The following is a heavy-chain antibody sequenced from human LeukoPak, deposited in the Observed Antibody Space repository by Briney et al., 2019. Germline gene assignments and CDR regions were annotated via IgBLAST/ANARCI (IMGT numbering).Heavy chain of an antibody. D-gene: IGHD3-22*01. CDR1: GFTFSSYW. CDR3: ARVPVVVEDFDY. Sequence: QPGGSLRLSCAASGFTFSSYWMDWVRQAPWKGLVWVSDINSDGSSIRYADSVKGRFTISRDNAKNTLYLQMNSLRAEDTAVYYCARVPVVVEDFDYWGQGTLVTVSS. V-gene: IGHV3-74*01. CDR2: INSDGSSI. J-gene: IGHJ4*02.